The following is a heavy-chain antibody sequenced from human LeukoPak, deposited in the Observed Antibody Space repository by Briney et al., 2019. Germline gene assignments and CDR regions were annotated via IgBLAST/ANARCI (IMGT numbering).Heavy chain of an antibody. V-gene: IGHV4-39*01. CDR3: ARRSYGDYVRDY. Sequence: SETLSLTCTVSGGSISSSSYYWGWLRRPPGKGGEWIGIIYYSRSTYYNPSLKSRVTISVDTSNNQFSLKLSSVTAADTAVYYCARRSYGDYVRDYWGQGTLVTVSS. D-gene: IGHD4-17*01. CDR2: IYYSRST. CDR1: GGSISSSSYY. J-gene: IGHJ4*02.